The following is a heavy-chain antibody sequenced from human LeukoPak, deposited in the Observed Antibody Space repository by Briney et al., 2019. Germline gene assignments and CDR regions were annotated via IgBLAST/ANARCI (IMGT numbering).Heavy chain of an antibody. D-gene: IGHD3-9*01. V-gene: IGHV4-38-2*02. CDR3: ARALTGYFDWLSRGYAFDI. Sequence: SETLSLTCTVSGYSISSGYYWGWIMHHPREGLEGIGGIYYNGGTNYNTSLKSRVTITLETSKNHLFLKLRSVTAADTAAFYCARALTGYFDWLSRGYAFDIWGQGTVVTVSS. CDR1: GYSISSGYY. CDR2: IYYNGGT. J-gene: IGHJ3*02.